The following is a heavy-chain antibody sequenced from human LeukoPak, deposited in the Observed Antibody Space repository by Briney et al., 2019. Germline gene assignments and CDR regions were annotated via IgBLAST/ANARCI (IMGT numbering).Heavy chain of an antibody. V-gene: IGHV4-59*12. J-gene: IGHJ3*02. Sequence: SETLSLTCTVSGGSISSYYWSWIRQPPGKGLEWIGYIYYSGSTNYNPSLKSRVTISVDRSKNQFSLKLSSVTAADTAVYYCARTLGYCSSTSCSLDAFDIWGQGTMVTVSS. CDR3: ARTLGYCSSTSCSLDAFDI. CDR1: GGSISSYY. CDR2: IYYSGST. D-gene: IGHD2-2*01.